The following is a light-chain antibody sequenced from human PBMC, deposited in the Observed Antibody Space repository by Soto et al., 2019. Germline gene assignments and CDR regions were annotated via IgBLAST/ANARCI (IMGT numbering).Light chain of an antibody. CDR1: QNIGTW. J-gene: IGKJ1*01. V-gene: IGKV1-5*03. CDR3: QQYDDFVWT. CDR2: ESS. Sequence: GDRVTIACRASQNIGTWLAWYQQKPGKAPKLLIYESSTLENGVPSRFRGSGSGTEFTLTISSLQPDDFATYYCQQYDDFVWTFGQGTKVDIK.